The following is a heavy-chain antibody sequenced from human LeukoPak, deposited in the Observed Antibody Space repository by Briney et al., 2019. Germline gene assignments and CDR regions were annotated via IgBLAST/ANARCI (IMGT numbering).Heavy chain of an antibody. CDR3: ARARDPGSFNRAFDF. D-gene: IGHD3-10*01. V-gene: IGHV6-1*01. CDR1: GDSVSSNSAA. J-gene: IGHJ4*02. CDR2: TYYRSKWYN. Sequence: SQTLSLTCAISGDSVSSNSAAWNWIRQSPSRGLEWLGRTYYRSKWYNDYAVSVKSRITINPDTSKNQFSLKLSSVTAADTAVYYCARARDPGSFNRAFDFWGQGTLVTVSS.